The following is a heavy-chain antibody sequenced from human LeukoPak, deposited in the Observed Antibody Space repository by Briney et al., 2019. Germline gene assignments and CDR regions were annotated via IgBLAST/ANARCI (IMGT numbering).Heavy chain of an antibody. Sequence: GASVKVSCKASGYTFTSYGINWVRQAPGQGLEWMGRISGDNGDTNYAQKFQGRVTMTTDTSTSTAYMELRSLRSDDTAVYYCAMRARLRFLESGAFDIWGQGTMVTVSS. V-gene: IGHV1-18*01. CDR1: GYTFTSYG. D-gene: IGHD3-3*01. CDR3: AMRARLRFLESGAFDI. J-gene: IGHJ3*02. CDR2: ISGDNGDT.